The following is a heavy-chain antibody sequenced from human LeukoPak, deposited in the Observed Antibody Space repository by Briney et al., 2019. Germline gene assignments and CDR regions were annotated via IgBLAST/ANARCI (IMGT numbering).Heavy chain of an antibody. V-gene: IGHV3-23*01. CDR1: GFTFRSYA. D-gene: IGHD1-26*01. CDR2: ISGSGDNT. J-gene: IGHJ2*01. Sequence: GGSLRLSCAVSGFTFRSYAMIWVRQAPGKGLEWVSLISGSGDNTLYADSVKGCFTISRDNSKDTLYLQMNSLRAEDTTIYYCAKGVIGAAYGYFDLWGRGTMVTVSS. CDR3: AKGVIGAAYGYFDL.